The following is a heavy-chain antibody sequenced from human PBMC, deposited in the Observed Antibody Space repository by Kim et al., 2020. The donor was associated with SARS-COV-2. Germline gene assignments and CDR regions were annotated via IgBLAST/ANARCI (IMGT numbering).Heavy chain of an antibody. D-gene: IGHD6-13*01. CDR2: ISSSSSYI. CDR1: GFTFSSYS. V-gene: IGHV3-21*01. J-gene: IGHJ4*02. Sequence: GGSLRLSCAASGFTFSSYSMNWVRQAPGKGLEWVSSISSSSSYIYYADSVKGRFTISRDNAKNSLYLQMNSLRAEDTAVYYCARVLAAPFHVQTAIDYWGQGTLVTVSS. CDR3: ARVLAAPFHVQTAIDY.